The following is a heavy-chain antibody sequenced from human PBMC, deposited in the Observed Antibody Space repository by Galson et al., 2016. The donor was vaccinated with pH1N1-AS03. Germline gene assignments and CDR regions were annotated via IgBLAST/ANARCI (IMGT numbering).Heavy chain of an antibody. CDR1: GGSISSGYW. D-gene: IGHD3-10*01. V-gene: IGHV4-4*01. CDR2: LDHSGST. Sequence: ETLSLTCAVSGGSISSGYWWSWVRQPPGEGLEWIGELDHSGSTNYNSSLKSRVTISVDTSKNQFSLKLSSVTAADTAIYFCARGGVFFSGSGSYHNRGQGTLVTVSS. CDR3: ARGGVFFSGSGSYHN. J-gene: IGHJ4*02.